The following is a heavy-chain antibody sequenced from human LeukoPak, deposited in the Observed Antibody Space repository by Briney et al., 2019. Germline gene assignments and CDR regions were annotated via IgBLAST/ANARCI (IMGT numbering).Heavy chain of an antibody. CDR2: IYYSGST. Sequence: PSETLSLTCTVSGGSISSSSYYWGWIRQPPGKGLEWIGSIYYSGSTYYNPSLKSRVTISVDTSKNQFSLKLSSVTATDTAVYYCARTLDRLTSYIDYWGQGTLVTVSS. J-gene: IGHJ4*02. CDR1: GGSISSSSYY. D-gene: IGHD3-9*01. CDR3: ARTLDRLTSYIDY. V-gene: IGHV4-39*07.